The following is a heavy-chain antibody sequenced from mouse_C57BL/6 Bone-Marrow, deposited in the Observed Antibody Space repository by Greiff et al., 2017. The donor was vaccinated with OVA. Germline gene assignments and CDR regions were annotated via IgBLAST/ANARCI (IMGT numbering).Heavy chain of an antibody. Sequence: EVQLQQSGTVLARPGASVKMSCKTSGYTFTSYWMHWVKQRPGQGLEWIGAIYPGNSDTSYNQKFKGKAKLTAVTSASTAYMELSSLTNEDSAVDYCTSGYGSDWFAYWGQGTLVTVSA. V-gene: IGHV1-5*01. CDR3: TSGYGSDWFAY. CDR1: GYTFTSYW. CDR2: IYPGNSDT. J-gene: IGHJ3*01. D-gene: IGHD1-1*01.